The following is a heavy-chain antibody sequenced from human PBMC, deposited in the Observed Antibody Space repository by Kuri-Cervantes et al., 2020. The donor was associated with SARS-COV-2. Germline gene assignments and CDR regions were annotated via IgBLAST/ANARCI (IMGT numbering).Heavy chain of an antibody. CDR3: ARQMMSSITIFGVVITRSWFDP. Sequence: SETLSLTCTVSGGSISSSSYYWGWIRQPPGKGLEWIGSIYFSGSTYYNPSLKSRVTISVDTSKNQSSLKLSSVTAADTAVYYCARQMMSSITIFGVVITRSWFDPWGQGTLVTVSS. V-gene: IGHV4-39*01. CDR2: IYFSGST. J-gene: IGHJ5*02. CDR1: GGSISSSSYY. D-gene: IGHD3-3*01.